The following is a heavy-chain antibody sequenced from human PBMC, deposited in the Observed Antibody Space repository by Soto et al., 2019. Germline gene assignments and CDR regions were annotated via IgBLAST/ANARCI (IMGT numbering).Heavy chain of an antibody. CDR1: GFTFSSYG. V-gene: IGHV3-33*01. Sequence: QVQLVESGGGVVQPGTSLTLSCAASGFTFSSYGMHWVRQAPGKGLEWVAVIWYDGSNKYYADSVKGRFTISRDNSQNTLSLQKNSLRVEDTAVYYCARDRYSSGWYDLDYWGQGTLVTVSS. CDR3: ARDRYSSGWYDLDY. CDR2: IWYDGSNK. D-gene: IGHD6-19*01. J-gene: IGHJ4*02.